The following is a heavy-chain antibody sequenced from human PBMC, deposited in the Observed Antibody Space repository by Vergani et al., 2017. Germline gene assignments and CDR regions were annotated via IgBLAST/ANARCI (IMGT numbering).Heavy chain of an antibody. CDR1: GGSLSGYY. CDR3: ARSIVSRNPPDYFDN. J-gene: IGHJ4*02. V-gene: IGHV4-59*01. CDR2: AKDSGYF. D-gene: IGHD1-14*01. Sequence: QVQLQESGPGLVRPSETLSLTCTVSGGSLSGYYGNWIRQTPGEGLEWIGYAKDSGYFNYNPSLKTRVSMSSDTSNNQFSLMLSSVTVADTAVYYCARSIVSRNPPDYFDNWGQGTLVTVSS.